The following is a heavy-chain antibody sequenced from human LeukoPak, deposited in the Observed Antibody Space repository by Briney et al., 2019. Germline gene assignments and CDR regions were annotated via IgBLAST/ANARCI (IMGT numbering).Heavy chain of an antibody. CDR3: ARGRGFNDAFDI. CDR1: GYTFTSYD. D-gene: IGHD3-10*01. V-gene: IGHV1-8*03. J-gene: IGHJ3*02. CDR2: MNPNSGNT. Sequence: ASVKVSCKASGYTFTSYDINWVRQATGQGLEWMGWMNPNSGNTGYAQKFQGRVTITRNTSISTAYMELSSLRSEDTAVYYCARGRGFNDAFDIWGQGTMVTVSS.